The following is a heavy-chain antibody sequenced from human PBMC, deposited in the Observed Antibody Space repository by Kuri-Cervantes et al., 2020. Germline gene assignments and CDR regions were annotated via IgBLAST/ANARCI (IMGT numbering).Heavy chain of an antibody. CDR1: GYSISSGYY. Sequence: GSLRLSCTVSGYSISSGYYWGWIRQPPGKNLEWIGSIYHSGSTFYNPSLKSRVTISLDTSKNQFSLKLSSVTAADTAVYYCARQNQLVINAFEKWGQGTMVTVSS. V-gene: IGHV4-38-2*02. D-gene: IGHD1-1*01. J-gene: IGHJ3*02. CDR2: IYHSGST. CDR3: ARQNQLVINAFEK.